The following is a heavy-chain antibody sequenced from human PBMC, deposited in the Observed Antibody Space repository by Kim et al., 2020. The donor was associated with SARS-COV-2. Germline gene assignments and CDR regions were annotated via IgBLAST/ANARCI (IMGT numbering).Heavy chain of an antibody. J-gene: IGHJ4*02. D-gene: IGHD2-15*01. CDR3: AAAPGRNYSLDY. Sequence: SYADSVKGRFSISSGHAKNTLYLQMNSLRAEDPAVYYCAAAPGRNYSLDYWGQGTLVTVSS. V-gene: IGHV3-74*01.